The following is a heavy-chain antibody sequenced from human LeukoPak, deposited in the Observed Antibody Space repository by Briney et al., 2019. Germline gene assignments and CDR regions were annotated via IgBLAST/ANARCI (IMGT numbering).Heavy chain of an antibody. V-gene: IGHV4-59*01. CDR3: AKDYSSGWHTLEYFDY. Sequence: SETLSLTCTVSGGSISSYYWSWIRQPPGKGLEWIGYIYYSGSTNYNPSLKSRVTISVDTSKNQFSLKLSSVTAADTAVYYCAKDYSSGWHTLEYFDYWGQGTLVTVSS. D-gene: IGHD6-19*01. CDR1: GGSISSYY. J-gene: IGHJ4*02. CDR2: IYYSGST.